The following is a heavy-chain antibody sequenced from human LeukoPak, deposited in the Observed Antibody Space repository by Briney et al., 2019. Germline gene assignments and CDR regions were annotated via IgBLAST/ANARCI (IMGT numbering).Heavy chain of an antibody. CDR3: ASLTMITFGGVIVPFDY. D-gene: IGHD3-16*02. V-gene: IGHV3-21*01. CDR2: ISSSSSYI. J-gene: IGHJ4*02. CDR1: GFTFSSYS. Sequence: PGGSLRLSCAASGFTFSSYSMNWVRQAPGKGLEWVSSISSSSSYIYYADSVKGRFTISRDNAKNSLYLQMNSLRAEDTAVYYCASLTMITFGGVIVPFDYWGQGTLVTVSS.